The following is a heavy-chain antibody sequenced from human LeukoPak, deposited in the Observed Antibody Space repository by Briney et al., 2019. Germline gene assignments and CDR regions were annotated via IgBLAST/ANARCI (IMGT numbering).Heavy chain of an antibody. V-gene: IGHV3-66*01. CDR3: ARTRTYSYDSSGHYYPTHFDY. CDR2: IYSGGTT. J-gene: IGHJ4*02. D-gene: IGHD3-22*01. CDR1: GFTFSNAW. Sequence: GGSLRLSCAASGFTFSNAWMSWVRQAPGKGLEWVSVIYSGGTTYYADSVKGRFTISRDNRKNTLYLQMNSLRAEDTAVYYCARTRTYSYDSSGHYYPTHFDYWGQGTLVTVSS.